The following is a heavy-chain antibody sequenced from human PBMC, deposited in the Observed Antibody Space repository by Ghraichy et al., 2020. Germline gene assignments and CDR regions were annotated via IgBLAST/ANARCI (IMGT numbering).Heavy chain of an antibody. CDR1: GFTFSNYW. CDR2: INQDEVEK. D-gene: IGHD3-10*01. CDR3: VRDRGSGSYFNSRYYYAGLDV. V-gene: IGHV3-7*04. J-gene: IGHJ6*02. Sequence: GGSLRLSCAASGFTFSNYWMSWVRQAPGKGLEWVANINQDEVEKFYVDSVKGRFTISRDNTKNSLYLQMNSLRAEDTAVYYCVRDRGSGSYFNSRYYYAGLDVWGQGTTVTVSS.